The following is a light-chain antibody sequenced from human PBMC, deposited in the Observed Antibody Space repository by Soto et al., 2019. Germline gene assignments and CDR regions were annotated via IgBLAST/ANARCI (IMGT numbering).Light chain of an antibody. CDR1: QSISRN. CDR2: GAS. CDR3: QQHNDWPT. Sequence: EIVMTRSPAVVSGCPLEIATLCFRASQSISRNLAWYQQKPGQAPRLLIYGASTRATGVPARFSGSGSGTEFTLTINSLQSEDFVVYFCQQHNDWPTFGQGTKVDIK. V-gene: IGKV3-15*01. J-gene: IGKJ1*01.